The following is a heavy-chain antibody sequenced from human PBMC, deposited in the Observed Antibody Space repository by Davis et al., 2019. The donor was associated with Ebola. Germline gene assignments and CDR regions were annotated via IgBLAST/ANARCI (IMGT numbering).Heavy chain of an antibody. CDR3: VPGTWI. CDR2: INWNGGST. D-gene: IGHD5-18*01. V-gene: IGHV3-20*04. J-gene: IGHJ4*02. CDR1: GFTFDDYG. Sequence: GESLKISCAASGFTFDDYGMSWVRQAPGKGLEWVSGINWNGGSTGYADSVKGRFTISRDDAKNSLFLQMNSLRAEDTAVYYCVPGTWIRGQGSLVTVSS.